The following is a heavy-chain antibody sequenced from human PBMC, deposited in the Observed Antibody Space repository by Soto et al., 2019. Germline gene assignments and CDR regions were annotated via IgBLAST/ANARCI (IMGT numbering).Heavy chain of an antibody. J-gene: IGHJ4*02. D-gene: IGHD3-22*01. CDR3: AREEHYYDSSGYVDY. CDR2: IIPIFGTA. Sequence: GASVKVSCKASGGTFSSYAISWVRQAPGQGLEWMGGIIPIFGTANYAQKFQGRVTITADESTSTAYMELSSLRSEDTAVYYCAREEHYYDSSGYVDYWGQGTLVTVSS. CDR1: GGTFSSYA. V-gene: IGHV1-69*13.